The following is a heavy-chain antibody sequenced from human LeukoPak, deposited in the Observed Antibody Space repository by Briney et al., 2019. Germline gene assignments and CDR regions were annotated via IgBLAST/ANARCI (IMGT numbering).Heavy chain of an antibody. CDR1: GFTFSSYA. CDR2: ISGSGGST. D-gene: IGHD3-9*01. J-gene: IGHJ4*02. Sequence: GGSLRLSCAASGFTFSSYATSWVRQAPGKGLEWVSAISGSGGSTYYADSVKGRFTISRDNSKNTLYLQMNSLRAEDTAVYYCAKAGLRYFDWSEAIDYWGQGTLVTVSS. V-gene: IGHV3-23*01. CDR3: AKAGLRYFDWSEAIDY.